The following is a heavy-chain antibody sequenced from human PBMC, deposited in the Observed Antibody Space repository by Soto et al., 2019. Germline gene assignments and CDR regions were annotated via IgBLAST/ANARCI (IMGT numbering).Heavy chain of an antibody. J-gene: IGHJ4*02. Sequence: GGSLRLSCAVSGFAFSNCAMSWVRQAPGKGLEWVSTIKTSGDTTFYADPVKGRFTTSRDDPKNTLYLQMNSLRAEDTATYYCTKDVTGDIGADFWGQGTPVTVSS. CDR3: TKDVTGDIGADF. CDR1: GFAFSNCA. D-gene: IGHD2-21*02. V-gene: IGHV3-23*05. CDR2: IKTSGDTT.